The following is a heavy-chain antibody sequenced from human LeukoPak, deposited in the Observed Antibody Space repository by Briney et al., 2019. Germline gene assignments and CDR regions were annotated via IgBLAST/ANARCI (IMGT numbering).Heavy chain of an antibody. J-gene: IGHJ4*02. CDR2: ISSSGSTI. CDR3: ARGRSYDYGDYAYI. D-gene: IGHD4-17*01. Sequence: PGGSLRLSCAASGFTFSDYYMSWIRQAPGKGLEWVSYISSSGSTIYYADSVKGRFTISRDSAKNSLYLQMNSLRAEDTAVYYCARGRSYDYGDYAYIWGQGTLVTVSS. V-gene: IGHV3-11*01. CDR1: GFTFSDYY.